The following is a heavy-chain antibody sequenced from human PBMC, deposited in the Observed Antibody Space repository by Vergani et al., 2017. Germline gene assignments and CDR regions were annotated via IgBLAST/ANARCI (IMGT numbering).Heavy chain of an antibody. CDR3: ARASLGYYGSGSYYPENSFYFDY. CDR1: GYTFTSYY. J-gene: IGHJ4*02. D-gene: IGHD3-10*01. V-gene: IGHV1-46*03. CDR2: INPSGGST. Sequence: QVQLVQSGAEVKKPGASVKVSCKASGYTFTSYYMHWVRQAPGQGLEWMGIINPSGGSTSYAQKFQGRVTMTRDTSTSTVYMELSSLRSEDTAVYYCARASLGYYGSGSYYPENSFYFDYWGQGTLVTVSS.